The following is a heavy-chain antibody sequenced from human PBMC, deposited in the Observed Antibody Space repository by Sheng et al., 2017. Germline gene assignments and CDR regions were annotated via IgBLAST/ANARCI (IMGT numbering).Heavy chain of an antibody. D-gene: IGHD5-18*01. CDR1: GFTFNRFA. CDR2: ISYDGTYK. CDR3: ARDHGGTAMVLSLFRNYYYGMDV. J-gene: IGHJ6*02. V-gene: IGHV3-30*01. Sequence: ESGGGVVQPGRSLRLSCAASGFTFNRFALHWVRQAPGKGIEWVALISYDGTYKYTADSVKGRFTISRDNSKNTVYLQMNSLRRDDTAVYFCARDHGGTAMVLSLFRNYYYGMDVWDQGP.